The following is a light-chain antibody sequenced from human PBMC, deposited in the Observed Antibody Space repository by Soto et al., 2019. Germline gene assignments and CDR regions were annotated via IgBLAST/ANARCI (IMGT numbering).Light chain of an antibody. V-gene: IGKV2-28*01. Sequence: DIVMTQSPLSPPVTPGEPASISCRSSQSLLHNNGYNYLDWYLQKPGQSPQLLIFLGSNRASGVPDRFSGSGSGTDFTLKISRVEAEDVGVYYCMQALQIPPTFGQGTRLEIK. CDR3: MQALQIPPT. CDR1: QSLLHNNGYNY. J-gene: IGKJ5*01. CDR2: LGS.